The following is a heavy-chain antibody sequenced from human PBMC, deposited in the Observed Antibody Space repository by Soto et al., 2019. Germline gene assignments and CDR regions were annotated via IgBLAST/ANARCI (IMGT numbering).Heavy chain of an antibody. Sequence: QLQLQESGPGLVKPSETLSLTCTVSGGSISSSSYYWGWIRQPPGKGLEWIGSIYYSGSTYYNPSLKRRVTISVDTSKNQFSLKLSSVTAADTAVYYCARERIIITFRGVIGEEDFDYWGQGTLVTVSS. D-gene: IGHD3-16*02. J-gene: IGHJ4*02. V-gene: IGHV4-39*02. CDR2: IYYSGST. CDR3: ARERIIITFRGVIGEEDFDY. CDR1: GGSISSSSYY.